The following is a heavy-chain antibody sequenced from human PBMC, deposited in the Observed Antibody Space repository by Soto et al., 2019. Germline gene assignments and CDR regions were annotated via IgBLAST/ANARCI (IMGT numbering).Heavy chain of an antibody. V-gene: IGHV3-48*01. CDR1: GFTFSSYS. J-gene: IGHJ6*02. CDR2: ISYTSTI. Sequence: AGSLRLSCAASGFTFSSYSMSWVRQAPGKGLEWVSYISYTSTIYYANSVKGRFAISRDNAKNSLYLQMSSLRAEDTAVYYCARELDGIDVWGQGTTVTVSS. CDR3: ARELDGIDV.